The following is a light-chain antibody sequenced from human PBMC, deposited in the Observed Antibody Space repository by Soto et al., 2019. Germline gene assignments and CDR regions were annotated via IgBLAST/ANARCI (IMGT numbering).Light chain of an antibody. CDR2: AAS. Sequence: DIQVTQAPSSLSASVGDRVTLSCRTSQSITNYLNWYQQKPSKAPKLLIYAASSLQSGVPSRFSGSGSGTDFTLTISSLQPEDFATYYCQQSYSTPQTFGQGTKVDIK. J-gene: IGKJ1*01. CDR3: QQSYSTPQT. CDR1: QSITNY. V-gene: IGKV1-39*01.